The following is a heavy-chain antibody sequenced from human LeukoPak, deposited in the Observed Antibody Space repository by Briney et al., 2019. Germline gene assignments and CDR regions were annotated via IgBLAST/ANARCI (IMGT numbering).Heavy chain of an antibody. CDR2: ISSSSSYI. CDR1: GFTFSSYS. V-gene: IGHV3-21*01. CDR3: ARFMPGYCGGDCYHPLFDY. Sequence: PGGSLRLSCAASGFTFSSYSMNWVRQAPGKGLEWVSSISSSSSYIYYADSVKGRFTISRDNAKNSLYLQMNSLRAEDTAVYYCARFMPGYCGGDCYHPLFDYWGQGTLVTVSS. D-gene: IGHD2-21*02. J-gene: IGHJ4*02.